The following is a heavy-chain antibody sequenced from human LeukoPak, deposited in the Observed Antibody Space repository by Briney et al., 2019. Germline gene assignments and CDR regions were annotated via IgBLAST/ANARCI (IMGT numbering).Heavy chain of an antibody. CDR1: GGPISGYY. CDR3: ARGPYTSGWFSFDY. D-gene: IGHD6-19*01. J-gene: IGHJ4*02. Sequence: SETLSLTCTVSGGPISGYYWSWIRQPAGRGLEWIGRIYNSENTAYNPSLKSRVTMSIDTSKNQFSLKLSSVTAADTAVYYCARGPYTSGWFSFDYWGQGTLVTVSS. CDR2: IYNSENT. V-gene: IGHV4-4*07.